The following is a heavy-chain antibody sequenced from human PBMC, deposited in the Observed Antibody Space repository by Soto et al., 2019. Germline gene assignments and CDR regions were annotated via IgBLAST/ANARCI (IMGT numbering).Heavy chain of an antibody. D-gene: IGHD5-12*01. CDR1: GGSVSSGSYY. V-gene: IGHV4-61*01. CDR2: IYYSGST. Sequence: SETLSLTCTVSGGSVSSGSYYWSWIRQPPGKGLEWIGYIYYSGSTNYNPSLKSRVTISVDTSKNQFSLELSSVTAADTAVYYCARYNFQVATRHFDYWGQGTLVTVSS. J-gene: IGHJ4*02. CDR3: ARYNFQVATRHFDY.